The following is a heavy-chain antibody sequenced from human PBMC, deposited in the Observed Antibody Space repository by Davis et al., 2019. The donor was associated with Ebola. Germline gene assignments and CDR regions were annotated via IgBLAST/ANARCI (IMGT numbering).Heavy chain of an antibody. V-gene: IGHV4-34*01. J-gene: IGHJ4*02. Sequence: GSLRLSCAVYGGSFSGYYWSWIRQPPGKGLEWIGEINHSGSTNYNPSLKSRVTISVDTSKNQFSLKLSSVTAADTAVYYCASTNPGYSSSWYGYWGQGTLVTVSS. CDR1: GGSFSGYY. CDR3: ASTNPGYSSSWYGY. D-gene: IGHD6-13*01. CDR2: INHSGST.